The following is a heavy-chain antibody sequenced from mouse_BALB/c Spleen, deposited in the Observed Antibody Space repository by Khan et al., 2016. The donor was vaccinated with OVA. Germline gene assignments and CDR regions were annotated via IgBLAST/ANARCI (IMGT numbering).Heavy chain of an antibody. CDR1: GYSITSNYA. D-gene: IGHD1-1*01. CDR2: ISYSGST. V-gene: IGHV3-2*02. J-gene: IGHJ4*01. Sequence: EVQLVESGPGLVKPFQSLSLTCTVTGYSITSNYAWNWIRQFPGNKLEWVGYISYSGSTSYNPSLKSRISITRDTSKNQFFLQLNSVTTEDTATDDCARGNYYGYAMDYWGQGTSVTVSS. CDR3: ARGNYYGYAMDY.